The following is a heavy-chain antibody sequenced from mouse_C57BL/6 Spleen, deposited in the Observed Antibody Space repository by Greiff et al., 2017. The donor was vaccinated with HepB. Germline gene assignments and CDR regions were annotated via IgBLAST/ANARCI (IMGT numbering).Heavy chain of an antibody. CDR1: GFNIKDDY. CDR2: IDPENGDT. Sequence: VQLQQSGAELVRPGASVKLSCTASGFNIKDDYMHWVKQRPAQGLEWIGWIDPENGDTEYASKFQGKATITADTSSNTAYLQLSSLTSEDTAVYYCFSNSWFAYWGQGTLVTVSA. V-gene: IGHV14-4*01. D-gene: IGHD2-5*01. J-gene: IGHJ3*01. CDR3: FSNSWFAY.